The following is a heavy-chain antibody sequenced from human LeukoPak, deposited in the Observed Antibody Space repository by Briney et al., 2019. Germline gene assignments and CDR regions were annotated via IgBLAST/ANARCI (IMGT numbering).Heavy chain of an antibody. V-gene: IGHV3-72*01. D-gene: IGHD1-26*01. Sequence: GGSLRLSCAVSGFTFSDHHIDWVRQAXGXGLEWVGRSRNKASSHTTEYAASVKGRFAFSRDDSKNSLYLQLNSLKTEDTAVYYCVRGSTGTYDYWGQGTLVTVSS. CDR3: VRGSTGTYDY. J-gene: IGHJ4*02. CDR1: GFTFSDHH. CDR2: SRNKASSHTT.